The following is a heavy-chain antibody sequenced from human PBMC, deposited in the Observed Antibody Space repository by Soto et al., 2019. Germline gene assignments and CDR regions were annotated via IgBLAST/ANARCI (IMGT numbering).Heavy chain of an antibody. Sequence: EVQLVESGGGLVQPGGSLRLSCAASGFTFSSYAMHWVRQAPGKGLEYVSTISSNGGNTYYANSVKGRFTISRDNSKNTLYLQMGTLRVEDMAVYYCARAVGSYDAFDIWGQGTMVTVSS. J-gene: IGHJ3*02. V-gene: IGHV3-64*01. D-gene: IGHD1-26*01. CDR2: ISSNGGNT. CDR1: GFTFSSYA. CDR3: ARAVGSYDAFDI.